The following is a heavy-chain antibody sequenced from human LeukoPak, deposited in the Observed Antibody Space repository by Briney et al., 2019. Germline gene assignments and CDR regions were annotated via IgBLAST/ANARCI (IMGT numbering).Heavy chain of an antibody. D-gene: IGHD6-6*01. CDR2: IKPDGSEK. CDR3: ARAIISADGH. V-gene: IGHV3-7*01. Sequence: PGGSLRLSCAASGFTLSSYWMTWVRQAPGKGLEWVATIKPDGSEKYYVGSVKGRFIISRDNAMNSVFLQMNSLRAEDTAVYYCARAIISADGHWGQGALVTVSS. J-gene: IGHJ4*02. CDR1: GFTLSSYW.